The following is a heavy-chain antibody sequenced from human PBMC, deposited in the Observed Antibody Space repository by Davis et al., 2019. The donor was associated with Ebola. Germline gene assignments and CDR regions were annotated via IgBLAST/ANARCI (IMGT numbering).Heavy chain of an antibody. V-gene: IGHV4-39*07. Sequence: MPSETLSLTCTVSGGSISSSSYYWGWIRQPPGKGLEWIGSIYYSGSTYYNPSLKSRVTISVDTSKNQFSLKLSSVTAADTAVYYCAYGDYGDVAAARAFDYWGQGTLVTVSS. D-gene: IGHD4-17*01. CDR2: IYYSGST. J-gene: IGHJ4*02. CDR1: GGSISSSSYY. CDR3: AYGDYGDVAAARAFDY.